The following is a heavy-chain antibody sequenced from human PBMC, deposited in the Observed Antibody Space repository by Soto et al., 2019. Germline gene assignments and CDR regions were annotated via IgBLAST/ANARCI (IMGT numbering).Heavy chain of an antibody. J-gene: IGHJ5*02. V-gene: IGHV3-30*18. D-gene: IGHD3-3*01. CDR3: AKSTVFGLIPLRRSWFDP. CDR1: GFSFSGFG. CDR2: ISSDGSNE. Sequence: QVQLVESGGGMVQPGRSLRLSCAASGFSFSGFGMHWVRQTPGKGLEWVALISSDGSNEHYADSVKGRFIISRDNSNTAVYLQMNSLRAEDTALYYCAKSTVFGLIPLRRSWFDPWGQGTLVTVSP.